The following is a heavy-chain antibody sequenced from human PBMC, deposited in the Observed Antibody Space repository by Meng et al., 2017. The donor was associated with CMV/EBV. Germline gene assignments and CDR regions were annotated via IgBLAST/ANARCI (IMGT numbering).Heavy chain of an antibody. CDR3: AAGPSGGDYLVDV. CDR1: GFTFTSSA. D-gene: IGHD3-10*01. Sequence: SVKVSCKASGFTFTSSAVQWVRQARGQRLEWIGWIVVGSGNTNYAQKFQERVTITGDMSTSTAYMELSSLRSEDTAVYYCAAGPSGGDYLVDVWGQGTTVTVSS. J-gene: IGHJ6*02. CDR2: IVVGSGNT. V-gene: IGHV1-58*01.